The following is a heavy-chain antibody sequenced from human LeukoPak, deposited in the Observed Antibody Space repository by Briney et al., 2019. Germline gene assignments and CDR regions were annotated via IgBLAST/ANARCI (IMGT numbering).Heavy chain of an antibody. Sequence: ASVKVSCKASGYTFTTYAISWVRQAPGQGLEWMGWISGYNSNTDYAQSLQGRVTMTADTSTSTAYMELRSLRSDDTAVYYCATLTLTMIRGVTYYYYGMDVWGQGTTVTVSS. J-gene: IGHJ6*02. D-gene: IGHD3-10*01. CDR3: ATLTLTMIRGVTYYYYGMDV. V-gene: IGHV1-18*01. CDR2: ISGYNSNT. CDR1: GYTFTTYA.